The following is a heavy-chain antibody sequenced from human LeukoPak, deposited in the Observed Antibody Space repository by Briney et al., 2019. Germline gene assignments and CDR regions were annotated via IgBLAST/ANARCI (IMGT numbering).Heavy chain of an antibody. D-gene: IGHD2-21*01. V-gene: IGHV3-23*01. Sequence: PGGSLRLSCATSGFTFMNYAMSWVRQAPGKGLEWVSGISGSGGSTYYADTLKGRFTISRDNSKDTLYVQMNSLRGDDTAVYYCAKSWWACFGNCGGAPPDYWGQGTLVTVSS. CDR3: AKSWWACFGNCGGAPPDY. J-gene: IGHJ4*02. CDR2: ISGSGGST. CDR1: GFTFMNYA.